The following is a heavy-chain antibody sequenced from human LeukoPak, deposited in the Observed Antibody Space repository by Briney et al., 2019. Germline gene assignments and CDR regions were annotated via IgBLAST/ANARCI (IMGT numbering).Heavy chain of an antibody. CDR1: GFTFSSYA. J-gene: IGHJ3*02. CDR2: ISGNGGST. V-gene: IGHV3-23*01. Sequence: GGSLRLSCAASGFTFSSYAMSWVRQAPGKGLEWVSSISGNGGSTYYAVSAQGRFTISRDNSKNTLYSQMNSLKVEDTAVYYCAKNRWAARIIIDAFDIWGQGTMVTVS. CDR3: AKNRWAARIIIDAFDI. D-gene: IGHD6-6*01.